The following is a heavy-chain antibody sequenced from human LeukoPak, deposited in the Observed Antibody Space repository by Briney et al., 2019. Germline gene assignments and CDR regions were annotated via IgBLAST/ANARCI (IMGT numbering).Heavy chain of an antibody. Sequence: ASVKVSCKASGYTFTSYGISWVRQAPGQGLEWMGWISAYNGNTNYAQKLQGRVTMATDTSTSTAYMELRSLRSDDTAVYYCARSPPITIFGVAPGAFDIWGQGTMVTVSS. CDR3: ARSPPITIFGVAPGAFDI. J-gene: IGHJ3*02. D-gene: IGHD3-3*01. V-gene: IGHV1-18*01. CDR1: GYTFTSYG. CDR2: ISAYNGNT.